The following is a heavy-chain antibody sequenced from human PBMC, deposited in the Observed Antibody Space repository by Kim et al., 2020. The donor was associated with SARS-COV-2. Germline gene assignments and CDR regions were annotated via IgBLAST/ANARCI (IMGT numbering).Heavy chain of an antibody. CDR2: IYSGGST. Sequence: GGSLRLSCAASGFSVSSNYMSWVRQAQGKGLEWVSVIYSGGSTYYADSVKGRFTISRDNSKNTLYLQMNSLRAEDTAVYYCGRDGDSSGWYYYGMDVWGQGTTVTVSS. D-gene: IGHD6-19*01. CDR1: GFSVSSNY. V-gene: IGHV3-53*01. J-gene: IGHJ6*02. CDR3: GRDGDSSGWYYYGMDV.